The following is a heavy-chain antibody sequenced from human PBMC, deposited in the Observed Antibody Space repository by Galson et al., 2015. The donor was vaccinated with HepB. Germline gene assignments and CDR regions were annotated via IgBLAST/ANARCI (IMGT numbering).Heavy chain of an antibody. CDR1: GFTFSSYS. CDR3: ARETSITMVRGVLLWPSGDV. D-gene: IGHD3-10*01. V-gene: IGHV3-48*02. J-gene: IGHJ6*02. CDR2: ISSSSSTI. Sequence: SLRLSCAASGFTFSSYSMNWVRQAPGKGLEWVSYISSSSSTIYYADSVKGRFTISRDNAKNSLYLQMNSLRDEDTAVYYCARETSITMVRGVLLWPSGDVWGQGTTVTVSS.